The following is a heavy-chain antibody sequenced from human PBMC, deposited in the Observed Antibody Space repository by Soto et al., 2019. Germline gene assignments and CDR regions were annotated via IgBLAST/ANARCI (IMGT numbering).Heavy chain of an antibody. V-gene: IGHV3-21*01. CDR2: ISSSSSYI. D-gene: IGHD1-26*01. Sequence: PGGSLRLSCAASGFTFSSYSMNWVRQAPGKGLEWVSSISSSSSYIYYAGSVKGRFTISRDNAKNSLYLQMNSLRAEDTAVYYCAREGRGLSLRWFDPWGQGTLVTVSS. J-gene: IGHJ5*02. CDR1: GFTFSSYS. CDR3: AREGRGLSLRWFDP.